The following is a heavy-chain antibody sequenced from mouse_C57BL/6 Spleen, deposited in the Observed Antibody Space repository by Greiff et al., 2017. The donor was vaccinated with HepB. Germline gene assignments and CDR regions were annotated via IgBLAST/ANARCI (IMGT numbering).Heavy chain of an antibody. V-gene: IGHV1-59*01. J-gene: IGHJ2*01. Sequence: VQLQQPGAELVRPGTSVKLSCKASGYTFTSYWMHWVKQRPGQGLEWIGVIDPSDSYTNYNQKFKGKATLTVDTSSSTAYMQLSSLTSEDSAVYYCARWHYGSSPSYFDYWGQGTTLTVSS. CDR1: GYTFTSYW. CDR2: IDPSDSYT. CDR3: ARWHYGSSPSYFDY. D-gene: IGHD1-1*01.